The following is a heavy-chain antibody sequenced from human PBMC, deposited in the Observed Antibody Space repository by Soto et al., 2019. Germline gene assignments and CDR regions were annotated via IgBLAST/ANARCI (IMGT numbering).Heavy chain of an antibody. Sequence: EVQLVESGGGLVQPGGSLKLSCAASGSTVSGSAMHWVRQASGKGLEWVGRIRSKANNYATAFAASVKGRFTISRDDSNNTAYLQLNSLKTEDTAVYYCTTVQLGITDYWGQGTLVTVSS. V-gene: IGHV3-73*01. CDR1: GSTVSGSA. J-gene: IGHJ4*02. CDR3: TTVQLGITDY. CDR2: IRSKANNYAT. D-gene: IGHD7-27*01.